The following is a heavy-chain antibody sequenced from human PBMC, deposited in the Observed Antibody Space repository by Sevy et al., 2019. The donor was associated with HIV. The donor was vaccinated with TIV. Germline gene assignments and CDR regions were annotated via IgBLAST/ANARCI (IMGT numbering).Heavy chain of an antibody. J-gene: IGHJ6*02. V-gene: IGHV3-15*01. D-gene: IGHD4-17*01. CDR2: IKSETDGGTI. Sequence: GGSLRLSCAASGFTFTNAWMSWVRQAPGKGLEWVGRIKSETDGGTIDYTAPLKGRFTISRDDSKNTLYLQMNSLKTVDTAVYYCTTAKEYNDYWGGMDVWGQGTTVTVSS. CDR1: GFTFTNAW. CDR3: TTAKEYNDYWGGMDV.